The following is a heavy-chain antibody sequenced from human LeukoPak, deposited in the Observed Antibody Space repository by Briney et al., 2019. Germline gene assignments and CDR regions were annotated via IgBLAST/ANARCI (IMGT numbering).Heavy chain of an antibody. Sequence: GASVKVSCKASGYTFTSYGISWVRQAPGQGLEWMGWISAYNGNTNYAQKLQGRVTMTTDTSTSTAYVELRSLRSDDTAVYYCARSWVPQIAAATNAIDYWGQGTLVTVSS. CDR3: ARSWVPQIAAATNAIDY. J-gene: IGHJ4*02. CDR2: ISAYNGNT. D-gene: IGHD6-13*01. CDR1: GYTFTSYG. V-gene: IGHV1-18*01.